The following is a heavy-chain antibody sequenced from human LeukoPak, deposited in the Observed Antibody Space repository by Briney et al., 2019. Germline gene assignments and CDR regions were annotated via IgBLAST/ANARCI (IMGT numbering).Heavy chain of an antibody. Sequence: GGSLRLSCAASGFTVSSNYMSWVRQAPGKGLEWVSSISSSSSYIYCADSVKGRFTISRDNAKNSLYLQMNSLRAEDTAVYYCARDQFIFGVVITPDAFDIWGQGTMVTVSS. CDR2: ISSSSSYI. CDR1: GFTVSSNY. CDR3: ARDQFIFGVVITPDAFDI. J-gene: IGHJ3*02. D-gene: IGHD3-3*02. V-gene: IGHV3-21*01.